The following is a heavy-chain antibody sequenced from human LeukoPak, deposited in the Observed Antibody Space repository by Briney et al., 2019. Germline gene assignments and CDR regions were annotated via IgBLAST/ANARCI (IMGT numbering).Heavy chain of an antibody. J-gene: IGHJ5*02. CDR2: INPNSGGT. D-gene: IGHD3/OR15-3a*01. V-gene: IGHV1-2*02. CDR3: ARALGLVKNWFDP. CDR1: GYTFIGYY. Sequence: ASVKVSCKASGYTFIGYYMHWVRQAPGRGLEWVGWINPNSGGTNYAQKFQGRVTMTRDTSLSTAYMELSRVRTDDTAVYYCARALGLVKNWFDPWGQGTLVTVSS.